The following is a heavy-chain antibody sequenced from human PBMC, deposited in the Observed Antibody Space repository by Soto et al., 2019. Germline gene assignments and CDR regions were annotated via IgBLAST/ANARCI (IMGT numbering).Heavy chain of an antibody. D-gene: IGHD3-22*01. V-gene: IGHV3-21*01. CDR2: ISSISSYI. Sequence: PGGSLRLSCAASGFTFSSYSMNWVRQAPGKGLEWVSFISSISSYIYYADSVKGRFTISRDNAKNSLYLQMNSLSAEDTAVYYCSRDSYYYDSSGYYLYYFDYWGQGTLVTVSS. CDR1: GFTFSSYS. J-gene: IGHJ4*02. CDR3: SRDSYYYDSSGYYLYYFDY.